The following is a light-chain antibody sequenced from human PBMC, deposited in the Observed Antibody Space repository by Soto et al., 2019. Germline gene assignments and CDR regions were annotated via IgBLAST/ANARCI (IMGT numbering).Light chain of an antibody. CDR2: RTS. CDR3: QQYDSSPRT. J-gene: IGKJ1*01. V-gene: IGKV3-20*01. Sequence: EIVLTQSPGTLSLSPGERATLSCRASQSVSSSYLAWYQQKPSQAPRLLIYRTSNRATGIPDRFSGSGSGTDFTLTISRLEPEDFAVYWCQQYDSSPRTFGQGTKVEIK. CDR1: QSVSSSY.